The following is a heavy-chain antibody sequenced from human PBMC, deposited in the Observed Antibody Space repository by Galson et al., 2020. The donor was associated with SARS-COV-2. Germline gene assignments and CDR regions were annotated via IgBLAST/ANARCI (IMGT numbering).Heavy chain of an antibody. D-gene: IGHD5-12*01. J-gene: IGHJ4*02. V-gene: IGHV4-59*01. CDR1: GGPMSNYY. Sequence: SETLSLTCTVSGGPMSNYYWSWIRQPPGKGPEWIGYIYFSGSTNYNPSLKSRVTISIDTSKNQFSLKLSSVTAADTAIYYCAGDDLGVTTINGFVYGGQGTLVIISS. CDR2: IYFSGST. CDR3: AGDDLGVTTINGFVY.